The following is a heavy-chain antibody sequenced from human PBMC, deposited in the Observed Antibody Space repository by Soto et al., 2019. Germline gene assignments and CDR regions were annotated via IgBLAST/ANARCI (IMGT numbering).Heavy chain of an antibody. Sequence: GGSLRLSCAASGFTFSSYGIHWVRQAPGKGLEWVAVIWSDGSNKYYADSVKGRLTIYRDNSKNTLYLQMNSLRAEDTAVYYCARDEVVVVPADDPGMDVWGQGTTVTVSS. V-gene: IGHV3-33*01. CDR1: GFTFSSYG. CDR2: IWSDGSNK. D-gene: IGHD2-2*01. J-gene: IGHJ6*02. CDR3: ARDEVVVVPADDPGMDV.